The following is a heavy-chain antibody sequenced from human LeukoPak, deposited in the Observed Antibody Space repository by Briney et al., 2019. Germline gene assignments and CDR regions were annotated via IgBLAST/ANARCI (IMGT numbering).Heavy chain of an antibody. CDR1: GYSFTSYW. J-gene: IGHJ6*03. Sequence: GESLKISCKGSGYSFTSYWIGWVRQMPGKGLEWMGIIYPGDSDTRYSPSFQGQVTISADKSISTAYLQWSSLKASDTAMYYCARHRRITMVRGVKPHYYYYYMDVWGKRTTVTVSS. V-gene: IGHV5-51*01. D-gene: IGHD3-10*01. CDR3: ARHRRITMVRGVKPHYYYYYMDV. CDR2: IYPGDSDT.